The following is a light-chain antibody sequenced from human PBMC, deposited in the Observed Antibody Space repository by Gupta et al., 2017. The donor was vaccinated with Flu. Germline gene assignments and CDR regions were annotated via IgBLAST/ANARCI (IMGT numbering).Light chain of an antibody. CDR2: ETS. J-gene: IGKJ1*01. CDR1: DSGNSQ. CDR3: GQRAHWPWT. V-gene: IGKV3-11*01. Sequence: TLSSAPGACSTSYGRASDSGNSQLAWFQQKPGQAPRRLIYETSYRDSGVPDRFSGSGSGTDFTLTISSVEPEDVAVYYCGQRAHWPWTFGQGTKVEIK.